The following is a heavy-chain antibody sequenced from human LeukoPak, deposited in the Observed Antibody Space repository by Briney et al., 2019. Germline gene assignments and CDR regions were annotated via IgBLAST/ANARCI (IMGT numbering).Heavy chain of an antibody. CDR1: GYTFTEYY. V-gene: IGHV1-69-2*01. Sequence: ASVKVSCKVSGYTFTEYYMHWVQQAPGKGLEWMGLVDPEEGETIYAEKFQGRVTITADTSTDTAYMELSSLRSEDTAVYYCAIGLGYYDSSGYYYENFDYWGQGTLVTVSS. CDR3: AIGLGYYDSSGYYYENFDY. D-gene: IGHD3-22*01. CDR2: VDPEEGET. J-gene: IGHJ4*02.